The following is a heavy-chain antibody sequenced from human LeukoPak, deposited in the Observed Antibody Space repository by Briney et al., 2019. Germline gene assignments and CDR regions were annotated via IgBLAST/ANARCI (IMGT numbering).Heavy chain of an antibody. J-gene: IGHJ6*03. Sequence: ASVKVSRKASGGTFSSYAISWVRQAPGQGLEWMGGIIPIFGTANYAQKFQGRVTITADESTSTAYMELSSLRSEDTAVYYCAREGVDTAMGTYYYYYMDVWGKGTTVTVSS. D-gene: IGHD5-18*01. V-gene: IGHV1-69*01. CDR2: IIPIFGTA. CDR1: GGTFSSYA. CDR3: AREGVDTAMGTYYYYYMDV.